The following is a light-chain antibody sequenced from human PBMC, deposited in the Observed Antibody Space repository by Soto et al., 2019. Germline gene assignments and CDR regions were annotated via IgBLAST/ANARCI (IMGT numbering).Light chain of an antibody. CDR3: CSYAGNYLYV. V-gene: IGLV2-11*01. Sequence: QSALTQPRSVSGSPGQSVTISCTGTNSDVGGYNYVSWYQQHPGKAPKLMIYDVSKRPSGVPDRFSGSKSGNTASLTISGLHAEDEAEYYCCSYAGNYLYVFGTGTKLTVL. CDR2: DVS. CDR1: NSDVGGYNY. J-gene: IGLJ1*01.